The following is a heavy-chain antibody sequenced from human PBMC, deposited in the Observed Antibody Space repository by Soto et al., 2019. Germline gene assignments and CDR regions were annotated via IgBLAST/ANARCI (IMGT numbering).Heavy chain of an antibody. CDR3: ARGNLWFGELPSKAGDYYYGMDV. V-gene: IGHV4-31*03. J-gene: IGHJ6*02. D-gene: IGHD3-10*01. Sequence: PSETLSLTCTVSGGSISSGGYYWSWIRQHPGKGLEWIGYIYYSGSTCYNPSLKSRVTISVDTSKNQFSLKLSSVTAADTAVYYCARGNLWFGELPSKAGDYYYGMDVWGQGTTVTVSS. CDR1: GGSISSGGYY. CDR2: IYYSGST.